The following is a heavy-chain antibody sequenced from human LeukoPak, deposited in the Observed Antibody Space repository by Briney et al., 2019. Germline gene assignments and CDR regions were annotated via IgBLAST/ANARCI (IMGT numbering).Heavy chain of an antibody. V-gene: IGHV3-53*01. CDR1: GFTVSSNY. CDR3: ARIHREATRYYYYMDD. Sequence: GGSLRLSCAASGFTVSSNYMSWVRQAPGKGLEWVSAIYSGGSTYYADSVKGRFTISRDNSKNTLYLQMNSLRAEDTAVYYCARIHREATRYYYYMDDWGKGTTVTVSS. J-gene: IGHJ6*03. CDR2: IYSGGST. D-gene: IGHD1-1*01.